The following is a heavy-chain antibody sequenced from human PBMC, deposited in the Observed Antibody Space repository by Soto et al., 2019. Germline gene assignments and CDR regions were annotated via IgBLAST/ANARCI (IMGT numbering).Heavy chain of an antibody. CDR2: INAGNGNT. CDR3: ARDIITGTTGYYYMGV. CDR1: GYTFTSYA. V-gene: IGHV1-3*01. J-gene: IGHJ6*03. Sequence: ASVKVSCKASGYTFTSYAMHWVRQAPGQRLEWMGWINAGNGNTKYSQKFQGRVTITRDTSASTAYMELSSLRSEDTAVYYCARDIITGTTGYYYMGVWGKGTTVTVSS. D-gene: IGHD1-7*01.